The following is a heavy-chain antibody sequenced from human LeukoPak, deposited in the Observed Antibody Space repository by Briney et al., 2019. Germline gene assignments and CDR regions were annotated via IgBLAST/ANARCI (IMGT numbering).Heavy chain of an antibody. CDR1: GFTFDDYA. D-gene: IGHD2-15*01. CDR2: ISWNSGRI. J-gene: IGHJ4*02. CDR3: AKTLRIDQYFFDY. V-gene: IGHV3-9*01. Sequence: HAGGSLRLSCAASGFTFDDYAMHWVRQGPGKGLEWVSGISWNSGRIGYADSVKGRFTISRDNARNSLYLQMNSLRAEDTAVYYCAKTLRIDQYFFDYWGQGTLVTVSS.